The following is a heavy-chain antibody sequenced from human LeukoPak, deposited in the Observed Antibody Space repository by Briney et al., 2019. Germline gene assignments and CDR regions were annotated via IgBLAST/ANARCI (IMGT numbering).Heavy chain of an antibody. J-gene: IGHJ4*02. Sequence: SGGSLRLSCAASGFTFSSYAMHWVRQAPGKGLEWAAVISYDGSNKYHADSAKGRFTISRDNSKNTLYLQMNSLRAEDTAVYYCARDRARFGELPPKYWGQGTLVTVSS. CDR1: GFTFSSYA. CDR2: ISYDGSNK. D-gene: IGHD3-10*02. CDR3: ARDRARFGELPPKY. V-gene: IGHV3-30-3*01.